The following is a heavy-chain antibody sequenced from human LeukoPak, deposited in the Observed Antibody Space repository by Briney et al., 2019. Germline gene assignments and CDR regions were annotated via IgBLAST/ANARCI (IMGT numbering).Heavy chain of an antibody. CDR1: GFTFSSYS. Sequence: GGSLRLSCAASGFTFSSYSMNSVRQAPGKGLVWVSAIKTDGSAMQYADSVKGRFAISRDNAKNTVYLQMNSLRDEDTAVYYCVRDRTVSTILDYWGQGTLVTVSS. D-gene: IGHD5/OR15-5a*01. CDR2: IKTDGSAM. CDR3: VRDRTVSTILDY. V-gene: IGHV3-74*03. J-gene: IGHJ4*02.